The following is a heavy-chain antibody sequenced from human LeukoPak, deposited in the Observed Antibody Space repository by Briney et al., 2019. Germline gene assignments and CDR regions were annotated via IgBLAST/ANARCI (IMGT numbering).Heavy chain of an antibody. D-gene: IGHD3-3*01. CDR2: ISSNGGST. Sequence: PGGSLRLSCAASGFTFSSYAMHWVRQAPGKGLEYVSAISSNGGSTYYANSVKGRFTISRDNSKNTLYLQMGSLRAEDMAVYYCARLDDAFDIWGQGTMVTVSS. J-gene: IGHJ3*02. V-gene: IGHV3-64*01. CDR1: GFTFSSYA. CDR3: ARLDDAFDI.